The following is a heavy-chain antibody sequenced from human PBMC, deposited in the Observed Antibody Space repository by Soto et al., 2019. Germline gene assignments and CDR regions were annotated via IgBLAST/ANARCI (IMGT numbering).Heavy chain of an antibody. Sequence: PGGSLRLSCAASGFTFSRFELHWVRQAPGKGLEWISYISSSGSTAYYASSVEGRFTISRDNANNSVYLQMDSQRAEDTALYYCTRAAWFPYLSFYWGQGALVTVSS. CDR3: TRAAWFPYLSFY. CDR2: ISSSGSTA. J-gene: IGHJ4*02. V-gene: IGHV3-48*03. D-gene: IGHD3-10*01. CDR1: GFTFSRFE.